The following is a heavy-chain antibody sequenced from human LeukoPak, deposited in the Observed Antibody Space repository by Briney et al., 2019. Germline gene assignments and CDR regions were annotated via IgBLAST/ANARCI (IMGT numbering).Heavy chain of an antibody. J-gene: IGHJ4*02. CDR2: IYHSGST. D-gene: IGHD1-26*01. CDR3: AKSGGYGLIDC. V-gene: IGHV4-38-2*02. CDR1: GYSISSGYY. Sequence: SETLSLTCTVSGYSISSGYYWGWIRQPPGKGLERIGNIYHSGSTYYNASLQSRVTISIDTSKNQFSLRLNSVTAADTAMYYCAKSGGYGLIDCWGQGTLVTVSS.